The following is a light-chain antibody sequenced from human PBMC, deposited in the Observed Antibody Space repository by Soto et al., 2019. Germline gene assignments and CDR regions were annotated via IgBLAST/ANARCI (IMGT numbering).Light chain of an antibody. J-gene: IGKJ4*01. V-gene: IGKV1-39*01. CDR3: QQRHST. CDR1: QSISIY. CDR2: AAS. Sequence: DIQMTQSPSSLSASVGDRVTITCRASQSISIYLNWYQQKPGKAPKLLIYAASSLQSGVPSRFSGSGPGTHYTHTISRQQPEDFETYHCQQRHSTFGGGTQVEIK.